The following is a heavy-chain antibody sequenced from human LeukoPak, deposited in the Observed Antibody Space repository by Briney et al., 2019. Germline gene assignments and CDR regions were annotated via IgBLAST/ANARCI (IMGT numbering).Heavy chain of an antibody. CDR2: IRPDGSDE. Sequence: PGGSLRLSCVVSGFTFSSYWMSWVRQAPGKGLEWVANIRPDGSDEYYVDSVKGRFTISRDNAKNSLYLQMNSLRAEDTAVYYCARKGTDYWGQGTLVTVSS. CDR3: ARKGTDY. J-gene: IGHJ4*02. CDR1: GFTFSSYW. V-gene: IGHV3-7*01. D-gene: IGHD1/OR15-1a*01.